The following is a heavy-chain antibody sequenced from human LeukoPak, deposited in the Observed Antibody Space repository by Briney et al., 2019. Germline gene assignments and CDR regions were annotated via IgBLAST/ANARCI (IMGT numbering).Heavy chain of an antibody. D-gene: IGHD6-19*01. J-gene: IGHJ5*02. CDR3: VRDPSNTSGWKTWFDP. CDR2: ISAYNGDT. V-gene: IGHV1-18*01. Sequence: ASVKVSCKASGYTFTSYGISWVRQAPGQGLEWMGWISAYNGDTKYAQNLQGRVTLTTYTLTTTAYLELRSLTSDDTAVYYCVRDPSNTSGWKTWFDPWGQGTLVTVSS. CDR1: GYTFTSYG.